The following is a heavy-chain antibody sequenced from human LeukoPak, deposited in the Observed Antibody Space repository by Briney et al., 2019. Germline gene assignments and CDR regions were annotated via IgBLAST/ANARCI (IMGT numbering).Heavy chain of an antibody. CDR1: GFTFSNYG. Sequence: GGSLRLSCAASGFTFSNYGMYWVRQAPGKGLEWVAVMAYDGGNIHYADSVKGRFTISRDNSKSTPYLQMNSLRAEDTAVYYCAKDFIAVAGHDAFDIWGQGTMVTVSS. CDR3: AKDFIAVAGHDAFDI. J-gene: IGHJ3*02. CDR2: MAYDGGNI. V-gene: IGHV3-30*18. D-gene: IGHD6-19*01.